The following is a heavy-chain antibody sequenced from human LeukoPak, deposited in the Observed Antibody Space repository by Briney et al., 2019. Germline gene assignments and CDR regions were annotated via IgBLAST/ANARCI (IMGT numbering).Heavy chain of an antibody. CDR2: INPHSGDT. D-gene: IGHD2-15*01. Sequence: GASVKVSCKASGYTFTGYYMHWVRQAPGQGLEWMGWINPHSGDTNYAQRFKGRVTMTRDTSISTVYMDLSRLTSDDTAVYYCARDDMTDSYFFYMDVWGTGTTVTVSS. CDR3: ARDDMTDSYFFYMDV. V-gene: IGHV1-2*02. J-gene: IGHJ6*03. CDR1: GYTFTGYY.